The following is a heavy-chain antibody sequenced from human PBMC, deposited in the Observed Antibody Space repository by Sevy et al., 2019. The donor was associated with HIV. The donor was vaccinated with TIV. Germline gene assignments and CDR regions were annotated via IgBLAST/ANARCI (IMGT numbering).Heavy chain of an antibody. Sequence: GGSLRLSCAASGFTFSSYGMHWVRQAPGKGLEWVAVISYDGSNKYYADSVKGRFTISRDNSKNTLYLQMNSLRAEYTAVYYCAKDHEGTGIYYYYYYGMDVWGQGTTVTVSS. V-gene: IGHV3-30*18. CDR1: GFTFSSYG. CDR2: ISYDGSNK. J-gene: IGHJ6*02. D-gene: IGHD1-1*01. CDR3: AKDHEGTGIYYYYYYGMDV.